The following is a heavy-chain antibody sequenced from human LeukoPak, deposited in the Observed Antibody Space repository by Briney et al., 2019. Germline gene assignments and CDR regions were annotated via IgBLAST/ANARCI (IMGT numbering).Heavy chain of an antibody. CDR1: GYTFTGYY. Sequence: ASVKLSCTASGYTFTGYYMHWVRQAPGQGLEWMGWINPNSSGTNYAQKFQGRVTMTRDTSISTAYMELSRLRSDDTAVYYCARAYEYCSGGSCYSWFDPWGQGTLVTVSS. CDR3: ARAYEYCSGGSCYSWFDP. D-gene: IGHD2-15*01. CDR2: INPNSSGT. V-gene: IGHV1-2*02. J-gene: IGHJ5*02.